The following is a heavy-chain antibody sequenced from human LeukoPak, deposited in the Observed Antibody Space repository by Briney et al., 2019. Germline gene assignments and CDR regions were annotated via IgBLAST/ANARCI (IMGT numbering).Heavy chain of an antibody. V-gene: IGHV3-23*01. J-gene: IGHJ4*02. D-gene: IGHD6-13*01. CDR1: GFTFSSYA. CDR2: ISGSGGST. Sequence: SGGSLRLSCAASGFTFSSYAMSWVRQARGKGREWVSAISGSGGSTYYADSVKGRFTISRDNSKNTLYLQMNSLRAEDTAVYYCAKGAAAGGESDYWGQGTLVTVSS. CDR3: AKGAAAGGESDY.